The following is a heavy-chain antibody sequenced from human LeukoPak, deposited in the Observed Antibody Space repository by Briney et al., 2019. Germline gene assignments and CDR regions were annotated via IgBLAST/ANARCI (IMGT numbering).Heavy chain of an antibody. V-gene: IGHV4-59*11. J-gene: IGHJ4*02. D-gene: IGHD6-13*01. CDR1: GDSISNHF. CDR2: IYGSETT. CDR3: ASRPGGSTWYGVFDY. Sequence: SETLSLTCTVSGDSISNHFWSWIRQPPGKGQEWIGYIYGSETTNYNPSLKSRVTMSVDTSENQFSLKLSSVTAADTALYYCASRPGGSTWYGVFDYWSRGTLVTVSS.